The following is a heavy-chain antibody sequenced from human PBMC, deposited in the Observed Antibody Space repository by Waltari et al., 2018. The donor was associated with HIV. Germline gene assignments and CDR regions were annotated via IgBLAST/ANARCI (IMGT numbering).Heavy chain of an antibody. CDR3: ARELRAGGHYYYGMDV. CDR2: INPNSGGT. CDR1: VYTSTGCD. J-gene: IGHJ6*02. V-gene: IGHV1-2*02. D-gene: IGHD2-8*02. Sequence: QVQLVQSGAEVKKPGASVKVSCNATVYTSTGCDMHWLRQAPGQGLEWMGWINPNSGGTNYAQKFQGRVTMTSDTSISTAYMELSRLRSDDTAVYYCARELRAGGHYYYGMDVWGQGTTVTVSS.